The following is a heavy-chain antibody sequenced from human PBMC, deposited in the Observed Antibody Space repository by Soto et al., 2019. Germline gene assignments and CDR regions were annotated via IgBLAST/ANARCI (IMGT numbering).Heavy chain of an antibody. V-gene: IGHV4-39*01. CDR1: GGSISSSSYY. Sequence: QLQLQESGPGLVKPSETLSLTCTVSGGSISSSSYYWGWIRQPPGKGLEWIGSIYYSGSTYYNPSLKSRVTISVDTSKNQFSLKLSSVTAADTAVYYCARQVGRRFQFDYWGQGTLVTVSS. D-gene: IGHD1-26*01. J-gene: IGHJ4*02. CDR3: ARQVGRRFQFDY. CDR2: IYYSGST.